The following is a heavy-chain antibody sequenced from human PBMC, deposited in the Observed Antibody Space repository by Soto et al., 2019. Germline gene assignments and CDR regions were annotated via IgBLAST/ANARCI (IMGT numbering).Heavy chain of an antibody. D-gene: IGHD3-22*01. V-gene: IGHV3-9*01. J-gene: IGHJ4*02. Sequence: EVQLVESGGGLVQPGRSLRLSCAASGFTFPDYTMHWVRQAPGKGLEWVSGISWNSGSIDYADSVKGRFIISRDDAKNCLYLQMNSLRAEDTAFYYCAKGLYYYQTSGYPHYGGQGTLVTVSS. CDR1: GFTFPDYT. CDR2: ISWNSGSI. CDR3: AKGLYYYQTSGYPHY.